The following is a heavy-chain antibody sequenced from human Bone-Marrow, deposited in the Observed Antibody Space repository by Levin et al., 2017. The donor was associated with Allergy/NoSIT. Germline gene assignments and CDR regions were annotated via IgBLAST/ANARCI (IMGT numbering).Heavy chain of an antibody. V-gene: IGHV3-30*18. CDR2: ISYDGSNK. D-gene: IGHD3-3*01. J-gene: IGHJ4*02. Sequence: PGGSLRLSCAASGFTFSSYGMHWVRQAPGKGLEWVAVISYDGSNKYYADSVKGRFTISRDNSKNTLYLQMNSLRAEDTAVYYCAKDPRFLEWFLDYWGQGTLVTVSS. CDR1: GFTFSSYG. CDR3: AKDPRFLEWFLDY.